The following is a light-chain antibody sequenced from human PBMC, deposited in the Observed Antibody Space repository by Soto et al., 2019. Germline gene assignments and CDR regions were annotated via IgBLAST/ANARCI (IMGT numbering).Light chain of an antibody. CDR3: QQYYSVPYT. CDR2: WAS. J-gene: IGKJ2*01. Sequence: DIVMTQSPDSLAVSLGERATINCKSSQSVFYSSNNRNYLAWYQQKPGQPPKLLIYWASTRESGVPDRFGGSWSGTDFTLTISSLQAEDVAVYYCQQYYSVPYTFGQGTKLEIK. V-gene: IGKV4-1*01. CDR1: QSVFYSSNNRNY.